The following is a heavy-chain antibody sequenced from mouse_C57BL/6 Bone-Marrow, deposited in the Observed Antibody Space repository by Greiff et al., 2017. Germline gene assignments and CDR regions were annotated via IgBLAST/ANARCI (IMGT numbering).Heavy chain of an antibody. D-gene: IGHD2-1*01. J-gene: IGHJ4*01. CDR3: APSYYGNYYAMDY. Sequence: VQLQQSGAELVKPGASVKLSCTASGFNIHDYYMHWVTPRTVPGLAWIGRIDPEDGDTKYAPKFQGKATITADTSSNTAYLQLSSLTSEDTAVYYGAPSYYGNYYAMDYWGQGTSVTGSS. CDR2: IDPEDGDT. CDR1: GFNIHDYY. V-gene: IGHV14-2*01.